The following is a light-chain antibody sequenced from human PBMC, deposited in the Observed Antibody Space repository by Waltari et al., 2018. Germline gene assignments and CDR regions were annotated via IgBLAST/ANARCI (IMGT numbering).Light chain of an antibody. J-gene: IGLJ3*02. CDR2: KDT. V-gene: IGLV3-27*01. Sequence: SYELTQPSSVSVSPGQTARITCPGDVLTENYARWFQQKPGQAPVLVIFKDTGRPSGISERFSGSSSGTTVTLTIRGAQVEDEGDYYCYAAADNNRVFGGGTKLTVL. CDR1: VLTENY. CDR3: YAAADNNRV.